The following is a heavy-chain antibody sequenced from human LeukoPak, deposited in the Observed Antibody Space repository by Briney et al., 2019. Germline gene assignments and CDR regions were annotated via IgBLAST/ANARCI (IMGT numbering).Heavy chain of an antibody. D-gene: IGHD3-22*01. CDR1: GGSISSSNYY. CDR2: MSYSGST. Sequence: SETLSLTCTVSGGSISSSNYYWGWIRQPPGKGLEWIGSMSYSGSTHYNPSLKSRVTISVGTSKNQFSLKLSSMTATDTAVYHCARGTHYYDSGGYGYFDYWGQGTLVTVSS. CDR3: ARGTHYYDSGGYGYFDY. V-gene: IGHV4-39*01. J-gene: IGHJ4*02.